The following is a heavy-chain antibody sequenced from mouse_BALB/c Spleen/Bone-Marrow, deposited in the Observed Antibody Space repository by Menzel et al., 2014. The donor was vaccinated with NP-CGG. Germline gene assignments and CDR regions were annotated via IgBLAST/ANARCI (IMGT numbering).Heavy chain of an antibody. J-gene: IGHJ1*01. V-gene: IGHV7-3*02. D-gene: IGHD1-2*01. CDR2: IRNKANGYTT. CDR3: ARDNYYGYHWYFDV. Sequence: EVHLVESGGGLVQPGGSLRLSCATSGFTFTDYYMSWVRQPPGKALEWLGFIRNKANGYTTEYSASVKGRFTISRDNSQSILYVQMNTLRAENSATYYCARDNYYGYHWYFDVWGAGTTVTVSS. CDR1: GFTFTDYY.